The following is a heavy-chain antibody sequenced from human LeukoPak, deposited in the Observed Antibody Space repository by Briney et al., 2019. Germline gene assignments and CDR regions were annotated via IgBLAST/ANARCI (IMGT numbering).Heavy chain of an antibody. CDR1: GGSISSGGYS. D-gene: IGHD6-19*01. V-gene: IGHV4-30-2*01. CDR2: IYHSGST. J-gene: IGHJ4*02. CDR3: ARAGAYSSGWYYFDY. Sequence: SQTLSLTCAVSGGSISSGGYSWSWIRQPPGKGLEWIGYIYHSGSTYYNPSLKSRVTISVDRSKNQFSLKLSSVTAADTAVYYRARAGAYSSGWYYFDYWGQGNLVTVSS.